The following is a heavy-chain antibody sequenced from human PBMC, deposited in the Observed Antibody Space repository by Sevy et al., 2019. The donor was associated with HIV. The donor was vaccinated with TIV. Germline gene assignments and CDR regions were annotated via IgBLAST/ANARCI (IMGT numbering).Heavy chain of an antibody. J-gene: IGHJ3*02. CDR1: GFTFSSYA. CDR3: AKDVVVLIGDAFDI. CDR2: ISGADSST. Sequence: ECLKISCAASGFTFSSYAMNWVRQAPGKGLQWVSAISGADSSTHYADSVKGRFTISRDNSKNTLYLQMNSLRAEHTAIYYCAKDVVVLIGDAFDIWGQGTMVTVSS. V-gene: IGHV3-23*01. D-gene: IGHD3-22*01.